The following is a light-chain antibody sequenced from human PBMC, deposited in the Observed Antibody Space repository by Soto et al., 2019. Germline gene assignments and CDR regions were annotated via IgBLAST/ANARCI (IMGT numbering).Light chain of an antibody. V-gene: IGLV2-14*01. Sequence: QSVLTQPASVSGSPGQTITISCTVTSSDVGGYNAVSWYQHHPGKAPKLIIYEVTHRPSGVSDRFSASKSGNTASLTISGLQADDEADYYCNSFRVSHLYVFGTGTKVTVL. CDR2: EVT. J-gene: IGLJ1*01. CDR3: NSFRVSHLYV. CDR1: SSDVGGYNA.